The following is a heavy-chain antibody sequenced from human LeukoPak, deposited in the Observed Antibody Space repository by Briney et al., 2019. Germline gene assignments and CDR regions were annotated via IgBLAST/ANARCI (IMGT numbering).Heavy chain of an antibody. CDR2: IYHSGST. CDR3: ARRAPNSTVTPYYGMDV. D-gene: IGHD4-17*01. Sequence: PSETLSLTCTVSGGSISSYYWSWIRQPPGKGLEWIGYIYHSGSTYYNPSLKSRVTLSVDTSKKQFSLKLSSVTAADTAVYYCARRAPNSTVTPYYGMDVWGQGTTVTVSS. V-gene: IGHV4-59*08. CDR1: GGSISSYY. J-gene: IGHJ6*02.